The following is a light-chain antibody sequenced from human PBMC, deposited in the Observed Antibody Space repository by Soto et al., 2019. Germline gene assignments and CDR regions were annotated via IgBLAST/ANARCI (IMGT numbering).Light chain of an antibody. V-gene: IGKV1-27*01. Sequence: QMTQSPSSLSASVVDTVTITCRASQDITIDVAWYQQKPGKPPSLLISDASTLHSGVPSRFSGSGYATDFTLTISNLQPEDVATYYCHKYNSFPPTFGGGTKVDVK. J-gene: IGKJ4*01. CDR3: HKYNSFPPT. CDR1: QDITID. CDR2: DAS.